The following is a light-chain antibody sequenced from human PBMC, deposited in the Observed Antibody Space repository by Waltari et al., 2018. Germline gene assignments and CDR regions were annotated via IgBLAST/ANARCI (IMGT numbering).Light chain of an antibody. CDR2: TGS. Sequence: IQMTQSPSTVSASVGDRVTITCRANQTISTRVVWYKQKPGRPPKLLIYTGSALESGVPSSSSGRGSGTQFTLTITSLQPDDSATYYCQQYNSYSLTFGGGTKGVI. CDR3: QQYNSYSLT. J-gene: IGKJ4*01. V-gene: IGKV1-5*03. CDR1: QTISTR.